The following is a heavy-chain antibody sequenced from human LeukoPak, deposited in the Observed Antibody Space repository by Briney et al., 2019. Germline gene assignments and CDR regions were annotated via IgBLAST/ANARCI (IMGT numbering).Heavy chain of an antibody. Sequence: QSGGSLRLSCAASGFTFSSYEMNWVRQAPGKGLEWVSYISSSGSTIYYADSVKGRFTISRDNAKNSLYLQMNSLRAKDTAVYYCARDEITMVRGVNYYYYMDVWGKGTTVTVSS. D-gene: IGHD3-10*01. J-gene: IGHJ6*03. CDR3: ARDEITMVRGVNYYYYMDV. CDR2: ISSSGSTI. V-gene: IGHV3-48*03. CDR1: GFTFSSYE.